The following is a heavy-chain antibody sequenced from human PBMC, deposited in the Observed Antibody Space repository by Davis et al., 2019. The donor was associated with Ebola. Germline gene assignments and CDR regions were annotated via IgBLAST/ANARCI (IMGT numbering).Heavy chain of an antibody. Sequence: PGGSLRLSCAASGFTFIDYFMSWIRHAPGKGLEWVSFISSSSNYIYYADSGKGRFTVSRDNAKNSLYLQMNSLRAEDTAVYYCVRDPALVVTGGGWHFDLWGRGNLVTVSS. V-gene: IGHV3-11*06. CDR3: VRDPALVVTGGGWHFDL. CDR1: GFTFIDYF. D-gene: IGHD2-21*02. CDR2: ISSSSNYI. J-gene: IGHJ2*01.